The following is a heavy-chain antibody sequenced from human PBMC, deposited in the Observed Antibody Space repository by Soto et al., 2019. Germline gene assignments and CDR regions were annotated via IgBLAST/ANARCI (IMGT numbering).Heavy chain of an antibody. Sequence: GSLSLPCASSGFTFSSYAMHWVRPAPGKGLEWVAVISYDGSNKYYADSVKGRFTIYRDNSKNTLYLQMNSLRAEDTAVYYCARTPIVIVPAASDVWGQGTTVTVSS. CDR3: ARTPIVIVPAASDV. D-gene: IGHD2-2*01. V-gene: IGHV3-30-3*01. J-gene: IGHJ6*02. CDR1: GFTFSSYA. CDR2: ISYDGSNK.